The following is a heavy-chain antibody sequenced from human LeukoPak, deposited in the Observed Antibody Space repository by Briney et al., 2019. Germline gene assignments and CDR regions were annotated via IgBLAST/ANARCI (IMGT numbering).Heavy chain of an antibody. D-gene: IGHD5-24*01. Sequence: PGGSLRLSCAASGFTFSSYAMSWVRQAPGKGLEWVSAISGSGGSTYYADSVKGRFTISRDNAKNSLYLQMNSLRAEDTAVYYCARDDGYNSCFDYWGQGTLVTVSS. CDR3: ARDDGYNSCFDY. CDR2: ISGSGGST. V-gene: IGHV3-23*01. CDR1: GFTFSSYA. J-gene: IGHJ4*02.